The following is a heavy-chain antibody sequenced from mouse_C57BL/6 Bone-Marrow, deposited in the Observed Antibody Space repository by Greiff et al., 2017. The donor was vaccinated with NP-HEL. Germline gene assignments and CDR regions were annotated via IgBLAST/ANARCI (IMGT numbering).Heavy chain of an antibody. J-gene: IGHJ4*01. V-gene: IGHV3-3*01. CDR3: ASLLRRGYAMDY. CDR1: GFSINSDCY. Sequence: EVQLVESGPSLVRPSQTLSLTCTVTGFSINSDCYWIWIRQFPGNKLEYIGYTFYSGITYYNPSLESRTYITRDTSKNQFSLKLSSVTTEDTATYYCASLLRRGYAMDYWGQGTSVTVSS. D-gene: IGHD2-4*01. CDR2: TFYSGIT.